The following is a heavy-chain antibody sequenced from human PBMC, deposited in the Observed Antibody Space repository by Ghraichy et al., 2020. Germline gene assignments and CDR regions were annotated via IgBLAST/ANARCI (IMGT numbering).Heavy chain of an antibody. CDR2: INSDGSST. V-gene: IGHV3-74*01. Sequence: GESLNISCAASGFTFSSYWMHWVRQAPGKGLVWVSRINSDGSSTSYADSVKGRFTISRDNAKNTLYLQMNSLRAEDTAVYYCARDPMDGSGSYGMDVWGQGTTVTVSS. D-gene: IGHD3-10*01. CDR3: ARDPMDGSGSYGMDV. J-gene: IGHJ6*02. CDR1: GFTFSSYW.